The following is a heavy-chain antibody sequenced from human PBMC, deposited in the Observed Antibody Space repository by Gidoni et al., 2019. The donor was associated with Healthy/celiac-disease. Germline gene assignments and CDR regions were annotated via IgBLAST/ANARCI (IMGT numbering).Heavy chain of an antibody. Sequence: QVQLVQSGAEVKKPGSSVKVSCRASGGTFSSYAISWVRQAPGQGLEWMGRIIPILGIANYAQKFQGRVTITADKSTSTAYMELSSLRSEDTAVYYCARAGSGPRPVDWYFDLWGRGTLVTVSS. CDR2: IIPILGIA. J-gene: IGHJ2*01. CDR3: ARAGSGPRPVDWYFDL. D-gene: IGHD2-2*01. CDR1: GGTFSSYA. V-gene: IGHV1-69*04.